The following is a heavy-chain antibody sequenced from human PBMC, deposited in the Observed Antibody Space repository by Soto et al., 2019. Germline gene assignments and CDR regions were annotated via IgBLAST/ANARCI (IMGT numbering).Heavy chain of an antibody. J-gene: IGHJ6*02. D-gene: IGHD3-9*01. CDR1: GGSISSGDYY. V-gene: IGHV4-30-4*01. CDR3: ASHDYDILTGYKYYYGMDV. CDR2: IYYSGST. Sequence: PSETLSLTCTVSGGSISSGDYYWSWIRQPPGKGLEWIGYIYYSGSTYYNPSLKSRVTISVDTSKNQFSLKLSSVTAADTAVYYCASHDYDILTGYKYYYGMDVWGQGTTVTVSS.